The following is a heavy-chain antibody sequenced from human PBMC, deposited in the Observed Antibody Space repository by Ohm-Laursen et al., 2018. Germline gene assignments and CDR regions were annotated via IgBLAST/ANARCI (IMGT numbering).Heavy chain of an antibody. CDR2: IHASGST. J-gene: IGHJ4*02. Sequence: SETLSLTCTVSGGAISNYYWSWIRQSAGKGLEWIGRIHASGSTNYNPSLKSRVSLSHDTSKNQFSLKMTSVTAADTAVYYCARDARVAGTSDAFEYWGQGTLVTVSS. CDR1: GGAISNYY. D-gene: IGHD1-7*01. CDR3: ARDARVAGTSDAFEY. V-gene: IGHV4-4*07.